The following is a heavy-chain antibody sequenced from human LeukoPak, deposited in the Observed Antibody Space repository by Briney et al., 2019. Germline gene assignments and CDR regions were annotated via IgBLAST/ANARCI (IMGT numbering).Heavy chain of an antibody. Sequence: GGSLRLSCAASGFTFSSYGMHWVRQAPGKGLEWVAVISYDGSNKYYADSVKGRFTISRDNSKNTLYLQMNSLRAEDTAVYYCAKEGVWFGEAYHAFDIWGQGTMVTVSS. CDR1: GFTFSSYG. CDR2: ISYDGSNK. J-gene: IGHJ3*02. V-gene: IGHV3-30*18. D-gene: IGHD3-10*01. CDR3: AKEGVWFGEAYHAFDI.